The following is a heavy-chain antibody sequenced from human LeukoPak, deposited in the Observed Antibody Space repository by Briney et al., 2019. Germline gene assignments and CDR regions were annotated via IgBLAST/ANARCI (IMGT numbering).Heavy chain of an antibody. Sequence: GASVKVSCKASGYTFTSYYMRWVRQAPGQGLEWMGWINPHTGGTNYAQKFQGRVTMTRDASISTAYMELSRLRSDDTAVYYCARPYCGGGSCHDYFDYWGQGTLVTVSS. CDR3: ARPYCGGGSCHDYFDY. J-gene: IGHJ4*02. D-gene: IGHD2-15*01. V-gene: IGHV1-2*02. CDR2: INPHTGGT. CDR1: GYTFTSYY.